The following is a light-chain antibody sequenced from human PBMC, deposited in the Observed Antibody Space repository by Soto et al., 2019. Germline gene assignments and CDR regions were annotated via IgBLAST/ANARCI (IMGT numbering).Light chain of an antibody. CDR1: QSVNSDY. CDR2: IAS. J-gene: IGKJ1*01. V-gene: IGKV3-20*01. Sequence: EIVLTQSPGTLSLFPGERATLSCRATQSVNSDYLAWYRQKPGQAPRLLIYIASRRATGIPDRFSGSGAGTDFTLPISRLEPEDFAVYYCQQYGTSPWTFGQGTKVEIK. CDR3: QQYGTSPWT.